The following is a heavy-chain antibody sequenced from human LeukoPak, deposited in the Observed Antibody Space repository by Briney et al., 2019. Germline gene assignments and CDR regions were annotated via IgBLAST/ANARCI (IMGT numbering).Heavy chain of an antibody. J-gene: IGHJ6*02. Sequence: ASVKVSCKASGYTFTGYGISWVRQAPGQGLEWMGWISAYNGNTNYAQKLQGRVTMTTDTSTSTAYMELRSLRSDDTAVYYCARAHYDFWSGYYYYYYGMDVWGQGTTVTVSS. CDR3: ARAHYDFWSGYYYYYYGMDV. CDR1: GYTFTGYG. CDR2: ISAYNGNT. V-gene: IGHV1-18*01. D-gene: IGHD3-3*01.